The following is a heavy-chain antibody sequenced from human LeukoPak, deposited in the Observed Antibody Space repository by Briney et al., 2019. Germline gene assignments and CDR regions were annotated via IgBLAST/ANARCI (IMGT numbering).Heavy chain of an antibody. CDR1: GYTFTSYA. CDR2: INAGNGNT. D-gene: IGHD2-15*01. V-gene: IGHV1-3*01. Sequence: VASVKVSCTASGYTFTSYAMHWVRQAPGQRLEWMGWINAGNGNTKYSQKFQGRVTITRDTSASTAYMGLSSLRSEDTAVYYCARDAVVVVAATFDYWGQGTLVTVSS. J-gene: IGHJ4*02. CDR3: ARDAVVVVAATFDY.